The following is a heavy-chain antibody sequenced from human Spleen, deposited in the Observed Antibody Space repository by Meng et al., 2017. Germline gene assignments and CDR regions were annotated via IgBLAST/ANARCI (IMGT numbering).Heavy chain of an antibody. CDR2: ISSSGLSI. Sequence: GESLKISCAASGFTLTYHYMTWIRQAPGKGLEWVSYISSSGLSIYYADSVKGRFTISRDNIKNSLHLQMNSLTADDTAVYYCARFPGGPQYDFWSGMDVWGQGTTVTVSS. D-gene: IGHD3-3*01. CDR1: GFTLTYHY. CDR3: ARFPGGPQYDFWSGMDV. J-gene: IGHJ6*02. V-gene: IGHV3-11*01.